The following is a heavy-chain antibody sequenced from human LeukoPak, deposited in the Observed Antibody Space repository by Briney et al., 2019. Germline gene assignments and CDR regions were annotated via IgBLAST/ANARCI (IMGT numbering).Heavy chain of an antibody. Sequence: KSGGSLRLSCAASGFTFSSHTINWVRQAPGKGPEWVSSISGSSSYIYYADSVKGRFTISRDNAKNSLYLQMNSLRAEDTAVYYCARCVVAATPNTFDIWGQGTMVTVSS. CDR1: GFTFSSHT. J-gene: IGHJ3*02. CDR2: ISGSSSYI. CDR3: ARCVVAATPNTFDI. V-gene: IGHV3-21*01. D-gene: IGHD2-15*01.